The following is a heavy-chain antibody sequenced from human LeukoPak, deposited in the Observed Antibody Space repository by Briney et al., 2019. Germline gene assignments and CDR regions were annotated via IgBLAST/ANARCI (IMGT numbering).Heavy chain of an antibody. Sequence: GGSLRLSCAASGFTFDDYAMHWVRQAPGKGLEWVSGISWNSGTIGYADSVKGRFTISRDNAKNSLYLQMNSLRAEDTALYYCAKGRGYSYGYGSVDYWGQGTLVTVSS. D-gene: IGHD5-18*01. CDR1: GFTFDDYA. CDR2: ISWNSGTI. V-gene: IGHV3-9*01. CDR3: AKGRGYSYGYGSVDY. J-gene: IGHJ4*02.